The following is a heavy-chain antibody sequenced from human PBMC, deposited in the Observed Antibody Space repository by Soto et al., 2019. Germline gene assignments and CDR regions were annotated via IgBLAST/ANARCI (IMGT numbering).Heavy chain of an antibody. V-gene: IGHV3-7*03. CDR3: VKDRGGFAGGWEYFDY. CDR1: GFTFSMYW. CDR2: IKQDGSEK. Sequence: ESGGGSVQPGESLRLSCVASGFTFSMYWMSWVRQAPGKGLEWVARIKQDGSEKYYVDSVKGRFTVSRDNAKNSLYLQLHSLSADDAGIYYCVKDRGGFAGGWEYFDYWGQGALVTVSS. J-gene: IGHJ4*02. D-gene: IGHD6-19*01.